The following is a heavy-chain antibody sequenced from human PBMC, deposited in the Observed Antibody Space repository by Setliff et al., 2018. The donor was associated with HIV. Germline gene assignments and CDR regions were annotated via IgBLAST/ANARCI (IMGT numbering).Heavy chain of an antibody. CDR2: INLYKDDS. Sequence: ASVKVSCKASGYTFSSYAITWVRQAPGQGLEWMGSINLYKDDSHYAQKFQDRVAMTADTSTNTVYMELRSLRSDDTAVYYCARYALCSDDCSDEGADIWGQGTLVTVSS. D-gene: IGHD2-21*01. CDR1: GYTFSSYA. CDR3: ARYALCSDDCSDEGADI. J-gene: IGHJ4*02. V-gene: IGHV1-18*01.